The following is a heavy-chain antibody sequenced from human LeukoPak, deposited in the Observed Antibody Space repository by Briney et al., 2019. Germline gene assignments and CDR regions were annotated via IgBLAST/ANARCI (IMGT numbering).Heavy chain of an antibody. D-gene: IGHD3-16*02. CDR2: IIPIFGTA. CDR1: GGTFSSYA. J-gene: IGHJ6*03. V-gene: IGHV1-69*06. CDR3: ARNYDYVRGSHRPYYFYMDV. Sequence: SVKVSCKASGGTFSSYAISWVRQAPGQGLEWMGGIIPIFGTANYAQKFQGRVTITADKSTSTAYMELSSLRSEDTAVYYCARNYDYVRGSHRPYYFYMDVWGKGTTVTVSS.